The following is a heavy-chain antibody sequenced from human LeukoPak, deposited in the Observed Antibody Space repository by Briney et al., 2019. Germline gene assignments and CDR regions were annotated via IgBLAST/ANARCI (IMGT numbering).Heavy chain of an antibody. CDR1: GDSISSSY. Sequence: SETLSLTCTVSGDSISSSYWSWIRQPAGKGLEWIRRIYSSGITNYNPSLNSRVTTSLDTSKNQFSLKLNSVTAADTALYYCARLNNRVLFDSWGQGTLVTVSS. CDR3: ARLNNRVLFDS. V-gene: IGHV4-4*07. J-gene: IGHJ4*02. D-gene: IGHD1-14*01. CDR2: IYSSGIT.